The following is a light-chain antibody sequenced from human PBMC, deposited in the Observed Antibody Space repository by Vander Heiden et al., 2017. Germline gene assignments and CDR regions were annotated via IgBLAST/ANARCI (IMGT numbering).Light chain of an antibody. CDR1: QSVSSN. V-gene: IGKV3-15*01. Sequence: EIVMTQSPATLSVSPGERATLPCRASQSVSSNLAWYQQKPGQAPRLLIYGASTRATGIPARFSGSGSGTEFTLTISSLQSEDFAVYYCQQYNNWPLTFGQGTQLEIK. CDR2: GAS. CDR3: QQYNNWPLT. J-gene: IGKJ5*01.